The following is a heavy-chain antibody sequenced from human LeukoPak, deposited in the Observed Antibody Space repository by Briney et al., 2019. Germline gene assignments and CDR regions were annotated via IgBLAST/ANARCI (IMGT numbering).Heavy chain of an antibody. Sequence: SETLSLTCTVSGGSISSYYWSWIRQPPGKGLEWIGYIYYSGNTNYNPSLKSRVTISVDTSKNQFSLKLSSVTAADTAVYYCASPYCGGDCYSNWFDPWGQGTLVTVSS. V-gene: IGHV4-59*12. D-gene: IGHD2-21*02. CDR2: IYYSGNT. CDR1: GGSISSYY. CDR3: ASPYCGGDCYSNWFDP. J-gene: IGHJ5*02.